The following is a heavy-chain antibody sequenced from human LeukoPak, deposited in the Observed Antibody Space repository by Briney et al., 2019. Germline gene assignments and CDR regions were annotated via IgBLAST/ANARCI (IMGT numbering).Heavy chain of an antibody. J-gene: IGHJ4*02. CDR3: ARVGYSNSYDY. Sequence: GASVKVSCKASGYTFTNFDINWVRQATGQGLEWMGWMNPNTGNAGYEEKFQDRVTITWDASISTAYLDLSSLRSEDTAVYYCARVGYSNSYDYWGQGTLVTVSS. CDR2: MNPNTGNA. CDR1: GYTFTNFD. V-gene: IGHV1-8*03. D-gene: IGHD4-11*01.